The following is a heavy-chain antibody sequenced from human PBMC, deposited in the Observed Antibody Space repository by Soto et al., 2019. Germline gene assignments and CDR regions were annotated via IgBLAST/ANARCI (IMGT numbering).Heavy chain of an antibody. CDR2: INPNSGDT. CDR3: ATRYSYVHF. D-gene: IGHD5-18*01. J-gene: IGHJ4*02. Sequence: SVKVSCKSSGYAFTGYYIHWVRQAPGQGLEWMGWINPNSGDTNYAQKFQGRVTMTRDTSFSTAYMELSSLRSDDTAVYYCATRYSYVHFWGQGTLVTVSS. V-gene: IGHV1-2*02. CDR1: GYAFTGYY.